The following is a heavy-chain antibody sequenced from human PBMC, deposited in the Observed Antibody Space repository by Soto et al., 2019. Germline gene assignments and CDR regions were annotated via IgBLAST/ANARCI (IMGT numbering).Heavy chain of an antibody. CDR2: IKEDGSEE. Sequence: EVQLVESGGGLVQPGGSLRLSCAASGLTFSSSWMSWARQAPGKGLQWVANIKEDGSEEYYLESVKGRFTISRDNAKNSLYLQMNSLTAEDTAVYYCARDLGYQTLDYWGQGTLVTVSS. J-gene: IGHJ4*02. D-gene: IGHD6-25*01. CDR1: GLTFSSSW. V-gene: IGHV3-7*01. CDR3: ARDLGYQTLDY.